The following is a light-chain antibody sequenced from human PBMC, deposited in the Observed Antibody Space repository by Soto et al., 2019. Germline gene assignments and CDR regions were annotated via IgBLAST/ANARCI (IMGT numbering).Light chain of an antibody. V-gene: IGLV3-9*01. CDR2: RDS. CDR1: NIGSKN. J-gene: IGLJ3*02. CDR3: QVWDSSTAV. Sequence: SYELTQPLSVSVALGKTARITCGGNNIGSKNVHWYQQKPGQAPVLVIYRDSYRPSGIPERFSGSNSGNTATLTISRAQAGDEADYYCQVWDSSTAVFGGGTKLTVL.